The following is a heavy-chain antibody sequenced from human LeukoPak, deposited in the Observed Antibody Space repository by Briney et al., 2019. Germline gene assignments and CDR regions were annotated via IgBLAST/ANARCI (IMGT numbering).Heavy chain of an antibody. CDR3: ARADYYGSGSYYKDY. J-gene: IGHJ4*02. CDR2: IKQDGSEK. D-gene: IGHD3-10*01. V-gene: IGHV3-7*01. Sequence: GGSLRLSCAASGFTFSSYWMSWVRQAPGKGLEWVANIKQDGSEKYYVDSVKGRFTISRDNAKNSLYLLMNSLRAEDTAVYYCARADYYGSGSYYKDYWGQGTLVTVSS. CDR1: GFTFSSYW.